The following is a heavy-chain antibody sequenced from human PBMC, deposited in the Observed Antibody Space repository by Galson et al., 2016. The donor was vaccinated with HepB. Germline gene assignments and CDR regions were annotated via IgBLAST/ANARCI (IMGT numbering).Heavy chain of an antibody. CDR3: AKGLGPTEYYFDY. CDR2: ISGSADGT. Sequence: SLRLSCAGSGFTFSNYAMTWVRQAPGKGLEWVSAISGSADGTYYADSVKGRFTFSRDNSKNTLFLQMNSLRAEDTAVYYCAKGLGPTEYYFDYWGQGTLVTVSS. CDR1: GFTFSNYA. V-gene: IGHV3-23*01. J-gene: IGHJ4*02. D-gene: IGHD1-26*01.